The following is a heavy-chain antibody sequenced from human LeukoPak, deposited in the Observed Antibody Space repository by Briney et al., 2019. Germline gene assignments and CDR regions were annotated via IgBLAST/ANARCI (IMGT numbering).Heavy chain of an antibody. CDR2: IIPISGAA. CDR1: GDTFSIYG. Sequence: SVKVSCKAVGDTFSIYGISWVRQAPGQGLEWMGGIIPISGAAEYAQKFQGRVTITADEPTTTAYMELTSLTSDDTAVYYCARETGTVRFHNVLTGRQDFYYYYIDVWGKGTTVTVS. CDR3: ARETGTVRFHNVLTGRQDFYYYYIDV. V-gene: IGHV1-69*01. J-gene: IGHJ6*03. D-gene: IGHD3-9*01.